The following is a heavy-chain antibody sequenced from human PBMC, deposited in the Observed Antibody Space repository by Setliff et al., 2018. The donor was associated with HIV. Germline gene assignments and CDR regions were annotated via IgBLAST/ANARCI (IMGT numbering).Heavy chain of an antibody. CDR2: IHYSGST. J-gene: IGHJ5*02. Sequence: SETLSLTCTVSGGAISSSYYYWGWIRQPPGKGLQWIGSIHYSGSTYYNPSLKSRVTISVDTSKNQFSLKLSSVTAADRAVYYCARGRTQWPNYNYFDPWGLGTLVTVSS. CDR1: GGAISSSYYY. V-gene: IGHV4-39*01. D-gene: IGHD6-19*01. CDR3: ARGRTQWPNYNYFDP.